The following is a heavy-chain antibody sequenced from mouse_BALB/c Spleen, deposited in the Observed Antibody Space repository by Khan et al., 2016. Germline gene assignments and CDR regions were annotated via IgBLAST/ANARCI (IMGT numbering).Heavy chain of an antibody. V-gene: IGHV4-1*02. CDR2: INPDSSTI. CDR1: GFDFSRYW. Sequence: EVKLLESGGGLVQPGGSLKLSCAASGFDFSRYWMSWVRQAPGKGLEWIGEINPDSSTINYTPSLKDKFIISRDNAKNTLYLQMSKVRSEDTALYYCASNYGSSYGWFAYWGQGTLVTVSA. D-gene: IGHD1-1*01. J-gene: IGHJ3*01. CDR3: ASNYGSSYGWFAY.